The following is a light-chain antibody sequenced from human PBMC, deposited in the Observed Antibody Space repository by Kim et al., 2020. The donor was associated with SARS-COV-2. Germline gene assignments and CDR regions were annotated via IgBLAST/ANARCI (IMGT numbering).Light chain of an antibody. Sequence: GQRVTISCSGSTSNSGTNAVNWYQQRPGTAPKLLIHTNNHRPSGVPDRFSGSKSGTSTSLAISGLQSEDEADYYCASWDDSLNGWVFGGGTQLTVL. CDR2: TNN. J-gene: IGLJ3*02. CDR1: TSNSGTNA. V-gene: IGLV1-44*01. CDR3: ASWDDSLNGWV.